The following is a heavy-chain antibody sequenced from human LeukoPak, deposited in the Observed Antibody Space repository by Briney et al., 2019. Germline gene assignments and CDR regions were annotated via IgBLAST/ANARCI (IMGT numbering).Heavy chain of an antibody. CDR2: ISGSGGST. CDR1: GFTFSSYA. V-gene: IGHV3-23*01. J-gene: IGHJ6*02. D-gene: IGHD3-10*01. Sequence: GGSLRLSCAASGFTFSSYAMSWVRQAPGKGLEWGSAISGSGGSTYYADSVKGRFTISRDNSKNTLYLQMNSLRAEDTAVYSCAKVLVRILLWFGECGMDVWGQGTTVTVSS. CDR3: AKVLVRILLWFGECGMDV.